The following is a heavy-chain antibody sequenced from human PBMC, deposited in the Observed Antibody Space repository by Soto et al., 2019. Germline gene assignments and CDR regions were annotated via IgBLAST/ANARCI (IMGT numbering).Heavy chain of an antibody. CDR3: ARGVKYGAYSRWFDP. CDR2: MNPNSGKT. J-gene: IGHJ5*02. D-gene: IGHD4-17*01. CDR1: GNTFTSYD. V-gene: IGHV1-8*01. Sequence: QVQLVQSGAEVKKPGASVKVSCKASGNTFTSYDINWVRQATGQGLEYLGWMNPNSGKTAYVQKFQGRVTMTWDTSISTAYRELSSLRSEDTAVYFCARGVKYGAYSRWFDPWGQGTLVTVSS.